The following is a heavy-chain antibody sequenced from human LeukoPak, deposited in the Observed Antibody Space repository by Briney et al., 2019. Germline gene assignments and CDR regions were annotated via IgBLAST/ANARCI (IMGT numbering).Heavy chain of an antibody. CDR1: GYNFSNFG. J-gene: IGHJ4*02. D-gene: IGHD4/OR15-4a*01. CDR2: ISAHNENI. V-gene: IGHV1-18*04. Sequence: GASVKVSCKTSGYNFSNFGLSWVRQAPGQGLEWLGWISAHNENIHYAQNLQDRLTMTTDTSTSTAYMELRSLRSDDTAVYYCARDQTSFSVLTPGYWGQGTLVSVSS. CDR3: ARDQTSFSVLTPGY.